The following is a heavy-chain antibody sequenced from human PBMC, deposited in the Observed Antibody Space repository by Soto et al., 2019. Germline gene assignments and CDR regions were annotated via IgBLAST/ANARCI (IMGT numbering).Heavy chain of an antibody. Sequence: SETLPLTCSVSGGSVSNKTYYWSWIRQPPGKRLEWIGYVYYSGTTNYNPSLKSRVTISVDLSKNQFSLRLSSVTTADTALYYCARTTAVPNTLRSRYFFDYWGQGTLVTVSS. CDR1: GGSVSNKTYY. CDR3: ARTTAVPNTLRSRYFFDY. J-gene: IGHJ4*02. V-gene: IGHV4-61*01. CDR2: VYYSGTT. D-gene: IGHD4-17*01.